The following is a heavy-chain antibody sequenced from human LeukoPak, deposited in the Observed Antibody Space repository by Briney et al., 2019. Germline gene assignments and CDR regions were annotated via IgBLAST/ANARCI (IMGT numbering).Heavy chain of an antibody. J-gene: IGHJ3*02. D-gene: IGHD3-16*02. CDR2: ISAYNGNT. CDR1: GYTFTSYG. Sequence: GASVKVSCKASGYTFTSYGISWVRQAPGQGLVWMGWISAYNGNTNYAQKLQGGVTMTTDTSTSTAYMELRSLRSDDTAVYYCARGPYRLIGQMNDAFDIWGQGTMVTVSS. V-gene: IGHV1-18*01. CDR3: ARGPYRLIGQMNDAFDI.